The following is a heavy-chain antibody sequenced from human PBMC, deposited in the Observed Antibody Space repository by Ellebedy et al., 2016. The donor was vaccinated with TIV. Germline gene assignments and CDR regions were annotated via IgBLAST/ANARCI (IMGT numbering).Heavy chain of an antibody. Sequence: GESLKISCAASGFTFSNYWMSWVRQAPGKGLEWMANIKQDGSEKYYVDSVKGRFTISRDNAKNSLFLQVSSLRAEDTAVYYCARSGGRYSGYAYWGQGTLVTVSS. J-gene: IGHJ4*02. V-gene: IGHV3-7*03. CDR2: IKQDGSEK. CDR1: GFTFSNYW. D-gene: IGHD5-12*01. CDR3: ARSGGRYSGYAY.